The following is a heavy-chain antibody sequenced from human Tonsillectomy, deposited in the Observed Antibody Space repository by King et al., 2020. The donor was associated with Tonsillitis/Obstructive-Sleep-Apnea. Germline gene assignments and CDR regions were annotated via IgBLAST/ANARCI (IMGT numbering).Heavy chain of an antibody. D-gene: IGHD3-10*01. CDR2: IYYTGST. CDR3: ARNIWAGCITISCLHWFDP. Sequence: VQLQESGPGLVKPSETLSLTCTVSGGSISGYYWSWIRQPPGKGLEWIGYIYYTGSTNYNSSLKSRVTMSVDTSKNQFSLKLSSVTAADTAVYYCARNIWAGCITISCLHWFDPWGQGTLVTVSS. J-gene: IGHJ5*02. CDR1: GGSISGYY. V-gene: IGHV4-59*01.